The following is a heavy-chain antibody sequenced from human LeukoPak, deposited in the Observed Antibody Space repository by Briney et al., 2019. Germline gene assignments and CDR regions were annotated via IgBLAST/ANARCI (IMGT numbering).Heavy chain of an antibody. V-gene: IGHV3-15*01. CDR3: TTGPVVAILWFGESIVDY. Sequence: GGSLRLSCAASGFTFSSYWMSWVRQAPGKGLEWVGRIKSKTDGGTTDYAAPVKGRFTISRDDSKNTLYLQMNSLKTEDTAVYYCTTGPVVAILWFGESIVDYWGQGTLVTVSS. D-gene: IGHD3-10*01. J-gene: IGHJ4*02. CDR2: IKSKTDGGTT. CDR1: GFTFSSYW.